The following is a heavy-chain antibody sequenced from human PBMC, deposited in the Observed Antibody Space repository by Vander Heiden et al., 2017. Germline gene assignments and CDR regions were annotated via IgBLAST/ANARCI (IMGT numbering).Heavy chain of an antibody. D-gene: IGHD2-21*02. CDR3: TRVYILVVVTANHYYFDY. Sequence: EVQLVESGGGLVKPGRSLRLSCTASGFTFGAYAMSWFRQAPGKGLEWVGFIRSKAYGGTTEYAASVKGRFTISRDDSKSIAYLQMNSLKTEDTAVYYCTRVYILVVVTANHYYFDYWGQGTLVTVSS. V-gene: IGHV3-49*05. CDR2: IRSKAYGGTT. CDR1: GFTFGAYA. J-gene: IGHJ4*02.